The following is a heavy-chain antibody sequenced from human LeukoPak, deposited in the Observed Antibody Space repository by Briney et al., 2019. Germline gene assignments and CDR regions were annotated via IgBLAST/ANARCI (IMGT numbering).Heavy chain of an antibody. D-gene: IGHD6-19*01. Sequence: ASVKVSCKASGYTFTSYDINWARQATGQGLEWMGWMNPNSGNTGYAQKFQGRVTMTRNTSISTAYMELSSLRSEDTAVYYCAREVGQWLLPQYGMDVWGQGTTVTVSS. CDR1: GYTFTSYD. J-gene: IGHJ6*02. V-gene: IGHV1-8*01. CDR2: MNPNSGNT. CDR3: AREVGQWLLPQYGMDV.